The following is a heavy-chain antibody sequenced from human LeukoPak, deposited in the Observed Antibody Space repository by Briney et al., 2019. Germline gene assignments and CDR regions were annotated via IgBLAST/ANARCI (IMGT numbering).Heavy chain of an antibody. CDR1: GFTFSSYS. Sequence: GGSLRLSCAASGFTFSSYSMNWVRQAPGKGLEWVSSISSSSSYIYYADSVKGRFTISRDNAKNSLYLQMNSLRAEDTAVYYCARDSQRDIVVVPAAIYNYWGQGTLSPSPQ. D-gene: IGHD2-2*02. J-gene: IGHJ4*02. CDR3: ARDSQRDIVVVPAAIYNY. CDR2: ISSSSSYI. V-gene: IGHV3-21*01.